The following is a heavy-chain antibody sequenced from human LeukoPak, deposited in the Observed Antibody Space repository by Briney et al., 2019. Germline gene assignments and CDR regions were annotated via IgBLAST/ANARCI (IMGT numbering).Heavy chain of an antibody. J-gene: IGHJ6*03. D-gene: IGHD1-7*01. CDR2: INPNSGGT. V-gene: IGHV1-2*02. Sequence: ASVKVSCKASGYTFTGYYMHWVRQAPGQGLEWMGWINPNSGGTNYAQKFQGRVTMTRDTSISTAYMELSRLRSDDTAVYYCARELRTGTTGYYYYMDVWGKGTTVTVSS. CDR3: ARELRTGTTGYYYYMDV. CDR1: GYTFTGYY.